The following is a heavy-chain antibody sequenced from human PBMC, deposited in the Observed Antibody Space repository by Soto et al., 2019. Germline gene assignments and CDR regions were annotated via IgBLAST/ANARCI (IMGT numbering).Heavy chain of an antibody. CDR1: GFTFSGYS. J-gene: IGHJ4*02. CDR3: ARDRAEDY. CDR2: IIGTSSTI. V-gene: IGHV3-48*01. Sequence: EVQLVESGGGLVQPGGSLRLSCAASGFTFSGYSWNWVRQAPGKGLEWLSYIIGTSSTIYYADSVEGRFTISRDNAKNSLYLQMNSLRAEDTAVYYCARDRAEDYWGQGTLVTVSS.